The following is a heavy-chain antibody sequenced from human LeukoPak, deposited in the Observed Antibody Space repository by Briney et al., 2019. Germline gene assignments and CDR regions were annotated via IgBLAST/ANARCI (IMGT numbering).Heavy chain of an antibody. CDR3: AREQLGGHYYYYMDV. D-gene: IGHD6-6*01. V-gene: IGHV3-30*04. Sequence: GGSLRLSCAASGFTFSSYEMNWVRQAPGKGLEWVAVISYDGSNKYYADSVKGRFTISRDNSKNTLYLQMNSLRAEDTAVYYCAREQLGGHYYYYMDVWGKGTTVTVSS. CDR1: GFTFSSYE. CDR2: ISYDGSNK. J-gene: IGHJ6*03.